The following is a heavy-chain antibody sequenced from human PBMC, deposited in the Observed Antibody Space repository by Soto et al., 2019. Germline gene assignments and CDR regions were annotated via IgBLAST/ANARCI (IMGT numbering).Heavy chain of an antibody. V-gene: IGHV3-74*01. J-gene: IGHJ4*02. CDR3: VRGDGDRYDGHGYLGRH. D-gene: IGHD2-21*01. CDR1: GFTFSIYW. Sequence: EVQLVESGGGLVQPGGSLRLSCAASGFTFSIYWMHWVRQATGKGLVWVSRMNMDGSRTSYADFSKGRFTISRDEAKSTVYLQMSNLRADDTAVYSWVRGDGDRYDGHGYLGRHWGQGTLVTVSS. CDR2: MNMDGSRT.